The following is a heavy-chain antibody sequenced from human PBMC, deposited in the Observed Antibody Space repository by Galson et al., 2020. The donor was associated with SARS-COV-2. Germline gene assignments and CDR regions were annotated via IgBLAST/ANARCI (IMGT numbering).Heavy chain of an antibody. J-gene: IGHJ1*01. Sequence: GESLKISCTASGYRFTSSWIAWVRQIPGKGLEWMGRIAPSYSYTSYSPPFQGHVTISTDKSISTSYLQWGSLKASDTAIYYCARLAGTAVIIDWGQGTLVTVSS. V-gene: IGHV5-10-1*01. CDR1: GYRFTSSW. CDR2: IAPSYSYT. D-gene: IGHD3-22*01. CDR3: ARLAGTAVIID.